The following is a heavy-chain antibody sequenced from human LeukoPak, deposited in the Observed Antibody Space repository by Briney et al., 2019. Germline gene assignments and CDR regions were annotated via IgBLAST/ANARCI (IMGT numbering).Heavy chain of an antibody. Sequence: PSETLSLACTVSGYSISSGYYWGWIRQPPGKGLEWIGSIYRSGSTYYNPSLKSRVTISVDTSKNQFSLKLSSVTAADTAVYYCARAIDYYDSSGYQSWFDPWGQGTLVTVSS. D-gene: IGHD3-22*01. CDR3: ARAIDYYDSSGYQSWFDP. CDR1: GYSISSGYY. V-gene: IGHV4-38-2*02. J-gene: IGHJ5*02. CDR2: IYRSGST.